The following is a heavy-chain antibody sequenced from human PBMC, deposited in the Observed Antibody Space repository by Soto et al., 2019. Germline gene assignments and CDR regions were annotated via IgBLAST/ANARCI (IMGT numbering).Heavy chain of an antibody. J-gene: IGHJ6*02. Sequence: QVQLVESGGGVVQPGRSLRLSCAASGFTFSSYGMHWVRQAPGKGLEWVAVISYDGSNKYYADSEKGRFTISRDNSKNSLDMQLNCLRPEDTALYYCATDGLRVLAWLALYGMDVWGQGTTVTVSS. CDR1: GFTFSSYG. CDR3: ATDGLRVLAWLALYGMDV. D-gene: IGHD3-3*01. CDR2: ISYDGSNK. V-gene: IGHV3-30*03.